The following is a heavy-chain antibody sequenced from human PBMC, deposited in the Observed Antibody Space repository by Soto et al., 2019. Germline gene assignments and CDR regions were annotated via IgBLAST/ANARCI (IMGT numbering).Heavy chain of an antibody. CDR2: INHSGST. J-gene: IGHJ4*02. D-gene: IGHD2-8*02. CDR1: GGSFSGYD. Sequence: SETLSLTCAVYGGSFSGYDWTWIRQPPGTGLEWIGEINHSGSTNYNPSLKSRVTISVDTSKNQFSLKLTSVTAADTAVYYCERDKITGLLDYWGQGTLVPVSS. V-gene: IGHV4-34*01. CDR3: ERDKITGLLDY.